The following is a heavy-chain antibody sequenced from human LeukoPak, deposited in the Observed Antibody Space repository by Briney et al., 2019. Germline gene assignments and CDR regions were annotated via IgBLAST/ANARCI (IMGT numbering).Heavy chain of an antibody. Sequence: GGSLRLSCTASGFTFGDYAMSWVRQAPGKGLEWVGFIRSKAYGGTTEYAASVKGRFTISRDDSKSIAYLQMNSLKTEDTAVYYCTRENYDYVWGSYRYYFDYWGQGTLVTVSS. D-gene: IGHD3-16*02. CDR3: TRENYDYVWGSYRYYFDY. V-gene: IGHV3-49*04. CDR1: GFTFGDYA. J-gene: IGHJ4*02. CDR2: IRSKAYGGTT.